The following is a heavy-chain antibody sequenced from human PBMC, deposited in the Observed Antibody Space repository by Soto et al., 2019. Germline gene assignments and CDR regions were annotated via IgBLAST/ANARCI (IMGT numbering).Heavy chain of an antibody. CDR2: IYASGAT. V-gene: IGHV4-59*01. CDR3: ARSHSFDGSIYHYYFDF. D-gene: IGHD3-10*01. Sequence: SETLSLTCTVSGGSISTYYWGWIRQPPGGTLEWIGYIYASGATTYNPSLESRVTMSVDMPNNEFSLELTSLTAADTAVYYCARSHSFDGSIYHYYFDFWGQGTLVTVSS. CDR1: GGSISTYY. J-gene: IGHJ4*02.